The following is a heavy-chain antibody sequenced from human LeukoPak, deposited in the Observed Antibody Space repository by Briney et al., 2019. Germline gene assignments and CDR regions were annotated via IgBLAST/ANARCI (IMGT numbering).Heavy chain of an antibody. Sequence: PGRSLRLSCAASGFTFSSYGMHWVRQAPGKGLEWVAVISSDGSNKYYADSVKGRFTISRDNSKNTLYLQMNSLRAEDTAVYYCAKTGTYRYNWFDPWGQGTLVTVSS. J-gene: IGHJ5*02. CDR1: GFTFSSYG. CDR3: AKTGTYRYNWFDP. V-gene: IGHV3-30*19. CDR2: ISSDGSNK. D-gene: IGHD1-26*01.